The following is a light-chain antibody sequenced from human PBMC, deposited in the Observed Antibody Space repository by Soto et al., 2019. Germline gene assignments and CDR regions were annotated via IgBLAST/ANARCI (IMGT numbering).Light chain of an antibody. CDR3: QQYGSSSLT. J-gene: IGKJ3*01. V-gene: IGKV3-20*01. CDR1: QSVSSSH. Sequence: EIVLTQSPGTLSLSPGERVTLSCRASQSVSSSHLAWYQQKPGQAPRLLIYGASSRATGIPDRFSGSGSGTDCTLTISRLEPEDFAVYYCQQYGSSSLTFGPGTKVDI. CDR2: GAS.